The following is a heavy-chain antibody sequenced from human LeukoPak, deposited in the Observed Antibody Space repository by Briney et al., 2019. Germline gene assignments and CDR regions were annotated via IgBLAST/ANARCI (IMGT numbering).Heavy chain of an antibody. J-gene: IGHJ4*02. D-gene: IGHD3-3*01. CDR2: IKQDGSEK. Sequence: GGSLRLSCAASGFTFSSYWMSWVRQAPGKGLEWVANIKQDGSEKYYVDSVKGRFTISRDNAKNSLYLQMNSLRAEDTAVYYCAKTGIFGVVISPDFDYWGQGTLVTVSS. CDR3: AKTGIFGVVISPDFDY. V-gene: IGHV3-7*03. CDR1: GFTFSSYW.